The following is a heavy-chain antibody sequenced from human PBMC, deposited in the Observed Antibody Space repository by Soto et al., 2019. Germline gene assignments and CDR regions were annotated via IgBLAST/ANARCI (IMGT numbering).Heavy chain of an antibody. Sequence: QITLKESGPTLVKPTQTLTLTCTFSGFSLSTSGVGVGWIRQPPGKALEWLALIYWDDDKRYSPSLKSRLTIPKDPSKTPVVLTMTNMDPVDTATYYCAHVYGGYDNFDYWGQGTLVTVSS. J-gene: IGHJ4*02. V-gene: IGHV2-5*02. CDR3: AHVYGGYDNFDY. D-gene: IGHD5-12*01. CDR1: GFSLSTSGVG. CDR2: IYWDDDK.